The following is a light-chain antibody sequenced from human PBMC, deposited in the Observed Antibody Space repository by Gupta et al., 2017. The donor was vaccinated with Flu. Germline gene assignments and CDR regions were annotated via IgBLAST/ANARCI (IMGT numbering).Light chain of an antibody. CDR1: SSDVGSYDL. Sequence: SAISCTGRSSDVGSYDLVSGFQQHPDKAPRLVIYEVNKRPSGVSNRFSGSKSGNTASLTISGLQAEDEADYYCCSRASAGVDWVFGGGTKRTVL. V-gene: IGLV2-23*02. J-gene: IGLJ3*02. CDR3: CSRASAGVDWV. CDR2: EVN.